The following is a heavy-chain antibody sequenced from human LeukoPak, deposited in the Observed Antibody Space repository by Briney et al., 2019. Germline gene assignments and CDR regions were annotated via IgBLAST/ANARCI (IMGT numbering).Heavy chain of an antibody. CDR3: ARDAWDGSGSY. D-gene: IGHD3-10*01. J-gene: IGHJ4*02. Sequence: GGSLRLSCAASGFTFSSYSMNWVRQAPGKGLEWVSSISSSSSYIYYADSVKGRFTISRDNAKNSLYLQMNSLRAEDTALYYCARDAWDGSGSYWGQGTLVTVSS. V-gene: IGHV3-21*04. CDR2: ISSSSSYI. CDR1: GFTFSSYS.